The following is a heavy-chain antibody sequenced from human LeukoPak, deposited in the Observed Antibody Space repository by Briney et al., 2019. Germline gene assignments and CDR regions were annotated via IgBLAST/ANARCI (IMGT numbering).Heavy chain of an antibody. V-gene: IGHV3-74*01. J-gene: IGHJ4*02. CDR2: IDSSGSNT. CDR1: GFTFSSYW. Sequence: GGSLRLSCAASGFTFSSYWMHWVRQAPGKGLVWVSCIDSSGSNTYYADSVKGRFTISRDNAKNTLYLQMNSLRAEDTAVYYCTRDTQSHFDYWGQGTLVTVSS. CDR3: TRDTQSHFDY.